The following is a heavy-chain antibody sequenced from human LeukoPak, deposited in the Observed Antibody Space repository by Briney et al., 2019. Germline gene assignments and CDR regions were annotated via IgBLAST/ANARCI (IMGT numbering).Heavy chain of an antibody. CDR3: ARDQSGSLDY. J-gene: IGHJ4*02. CDR2: INPDGSTK. V-gene: IGHV3-7*01. D-gene: IGHD1-26*01. CDR1: GFVFSDYG. Sequence: GGSLRLSCATSGFVFSDYGIHWVRQAPGKGLEWVANINPDGSTKQYVDSVKGRFTISRDNAKNSLHLQMNSLTAEDTAVYYCARDQSGSLDYWGQGTLLTVSS.